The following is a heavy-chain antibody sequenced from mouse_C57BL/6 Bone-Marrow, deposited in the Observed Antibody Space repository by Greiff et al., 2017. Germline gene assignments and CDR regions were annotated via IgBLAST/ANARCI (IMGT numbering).Heavy chain of an antibody. V-gene: IGHV1-69*01. Sequence: QVQLQQPGAELVMPGASVKLSCKASGYTFTSYWMHWVKQRPGQGLEWIGEIDPSDSYTTYNQKFKGKSTLTVDKSSSTAYMQLSSLTSEDSAVYYCAPLLPTGFDYWGQGTTLTVSS. CDR1: GYTFTSYW. CDR3: APLLPTGFDY. D-gene: IGHD1-2*01. CDR2: IDPSDSYT. J-gene: IGHJ2*01.